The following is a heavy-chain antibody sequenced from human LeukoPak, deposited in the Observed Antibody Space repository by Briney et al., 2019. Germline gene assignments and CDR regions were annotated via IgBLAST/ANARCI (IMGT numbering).Heavy chain of an antibody. CDR2: ISYDGSNK. D-gene: IGHD1-26*01. J-gene: IGHJ6*02. V-gene: IGHV3-30-3*01. CDR1: GFTFRSYW. Sequence: GGSLRLSCAASGFTFRSYWMHWVRQAPGKGLEWVAVISYDGSNKYYADSVKGRFTISRDNSKNTLYLQMNSLRAEDTAVYYCARTDPGVGATRPEYGMDVWGQGTTVTVSS. CDR3: ARTDPGVGATRPEYGMDV.